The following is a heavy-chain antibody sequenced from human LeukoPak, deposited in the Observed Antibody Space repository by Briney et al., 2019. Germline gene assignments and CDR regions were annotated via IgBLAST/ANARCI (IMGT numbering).Heavy chain of an antibody. Sequence: GGSLRLSCAASGFSVSDNYMSWVRQAPGRGLEWVSVIYSGGSTYYADSVKGRFTISRDNSKNTLYLQMNSLRAEDTAVYYCARGPSRFYGDYLFDYWGQGTLVTVSS. D-gene: IGHD4-17*01. V-gene: IGHV3-53*01. CDR3: ARGPSRFYGDYLFDY. CDR2: IYSGGST. CDR1: GFSVSDNY. J-gene: IGHJ4*02.